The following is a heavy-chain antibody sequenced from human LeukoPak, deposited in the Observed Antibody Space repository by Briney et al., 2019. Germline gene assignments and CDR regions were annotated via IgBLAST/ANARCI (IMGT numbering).Heavy chain of an antibody. J-gene: IGHJ6*04. D-gene: IGHD3-3*01. CDR2: IIPIFGTA. CDR3: ARGDDFWSGLAV. V-gene: IGHV1-69*13. CDR1: GGTFSSYA. Sequence: ASVKVSCKASGGTFSSYAISWVRQAPGQGLEWMGGIIPIFGTANYAQKFQGRVTITADESTSTAYMELSSLRSEDTAVYYCARGDDFWSGLAVWGKGTTVTVSS.